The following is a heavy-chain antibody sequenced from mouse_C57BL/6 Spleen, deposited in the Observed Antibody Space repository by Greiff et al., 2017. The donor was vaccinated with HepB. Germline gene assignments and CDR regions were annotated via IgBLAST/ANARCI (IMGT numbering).Heavy chain of an antibody. CDR1: GYTFTSYG. Sequence: VQLQQSGAELARPGASVKLSCKASGYTFTSYGISWVKQRTGQGLEWIGEIYPRSGNTYYNEKFKGKATLTADKSSSTAYMELRSLTSEDSAVYFCARRSTMISYAMDYWGQGTSVTVSS. V-gene: IGHV1-81*01. J-gene: IGHJ4*01. CDR3: ARRSTMISYAMDY. D-gene: IGHD2-4*01. CDR2: IYPRSGNT.